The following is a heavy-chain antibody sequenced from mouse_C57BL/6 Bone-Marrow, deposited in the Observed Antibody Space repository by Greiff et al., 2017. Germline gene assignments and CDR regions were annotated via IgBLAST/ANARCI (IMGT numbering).Heavy chain of an antibody. CDR1: GFTFSDYY. CDR3: ARATYYYAMDY. Sequence: EVKLMESEGGLVQPGSSMKLSCTASGFTFSDYYMAWVRQVPEKGLEWVANINYDGSSTYYLDSLKSRFIISRDNEKNILYLQMSSLKSEDTATYYCARATYYYAMDYWGQGTSVTVSS. V-gene: IGHV5-16*01. J-gene: IGHJ4*01. CDR2: INYDGSST.